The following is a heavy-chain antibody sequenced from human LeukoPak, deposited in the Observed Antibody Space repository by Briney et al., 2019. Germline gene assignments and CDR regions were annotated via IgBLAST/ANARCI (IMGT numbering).Heavy chain of an antibody. CDR1: GYTFTGYY. D-gene: IGHD3-9*01. V-gene: IGHV1-2*02. CDR3: VGLYDWGRLDY. CDR2: INPNSGGT. J-gene: IGHJ4*02. Sequence: ASVKVSCKTSGYTFTGYYLFWVRQAPGRGLEWMGWINPNSGGTNYAQKFQGGVTMTRDTSIRTAYMELSRLTSDDTAVYYCVGLYDWGRLDYWGQGALVTVSS.